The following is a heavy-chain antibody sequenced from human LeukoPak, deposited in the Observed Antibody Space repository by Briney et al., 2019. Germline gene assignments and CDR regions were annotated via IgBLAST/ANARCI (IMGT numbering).Heavy chain of an antibody. V-gene: IGHV3-74*01. CDR3: ARDPYYYGSGSPDY. CDR2: INSDGRSI. D-gene: IGHD3-10*01. Sequence: GGSLRLSCAASGFTFSSYWMYWVRQAPGKGLVWVSRINSDGRSISYADSVKGRFTISRDNAKNTLYLQTNSLRAEDTAVYYCARDPYYYGSGSPDYWGQGTLVTVSS. J-gene: IGHJ4*02. CDR1: GFTFSSYW.